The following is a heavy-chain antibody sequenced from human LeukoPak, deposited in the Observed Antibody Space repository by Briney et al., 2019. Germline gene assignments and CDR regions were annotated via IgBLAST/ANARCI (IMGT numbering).Heavy chain of an antibody. CDR1: GGSFSGYY. Sequence: SETLSLTCAVYGGSFSGYYWSWIRQPPGKGLEWIGEINHSGSTNYNPSLKSRVTISVDTSKNQFSLKLSSVTAADTAVYYCARARKTMVRGVITFDYWGQGTLVTVSS. V-gene: IGHV4-34*01. D-gene: IGHD3-10*01. CDR2: INHSGST. CDR3: ARARKTMVRGVITFDY. J-gene: IGHJ4*02.